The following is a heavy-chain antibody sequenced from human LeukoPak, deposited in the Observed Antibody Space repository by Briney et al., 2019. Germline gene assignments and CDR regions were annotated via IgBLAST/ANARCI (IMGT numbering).Heavy chain of an antibody. D-gene: IGHD2-8*01. V-gene: IGHV4-59*08. CDR1: GGSISSYY. CDR3: ARVSSLYYIDY. CDR2: IYHSGST. Sequence: SETLSLTCTVSGGSISSYYWSWIRQPPGNGLEWIGYIYHSGSTNYNPSLKSRVTISVDTSKNQFSLKLSSVTAADTAVYYCARVSSLYYIDYWGQGTLVTVSS. J-gene: IGHJ4*02.